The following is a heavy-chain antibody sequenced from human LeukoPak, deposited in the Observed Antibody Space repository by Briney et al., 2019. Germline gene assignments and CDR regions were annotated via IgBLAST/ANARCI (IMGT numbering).Heavy chain of an antibody. CDR2: IDPNSGGT. Sequence: VASVKVSCKASGYTFTGYYMHWVRQAPGQGLEWMGWIDPNSGGTNYAQKFQGRVTMTRDTSISTAYMELSRLRSDDTAVYYCARESGTDAFDIWGQGTMVTVSS. J-gene: IGHJ3*02. CDR1: GYTFTGYY. CDR3: ARESGTDAFDI. V-gene: IGHV1-2*02. D-gene: IGHD6-13*01.